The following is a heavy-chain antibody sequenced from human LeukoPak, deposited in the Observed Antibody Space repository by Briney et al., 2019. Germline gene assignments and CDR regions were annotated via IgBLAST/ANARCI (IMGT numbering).Heavy chain of an antibody. Sequence: ASVKVSCKASGYTFTSYGISWVRQAPGQGLEWMGWISAYNGNTNYAQKLQGRVTMTTDTSTSTAYMELSSLRSEDTAVYYCARAPQTTEDYYYGMDVWGQGTTVTVSS. J-gene: IGHJ6*02. CDR2: ISAYNGNT. V-gene: IGHV1-18*01. D-gene: IGHD1-14*01. CDR1: GYTFTSYG. CDR3: ARAPQTTEDYYYGMDV.